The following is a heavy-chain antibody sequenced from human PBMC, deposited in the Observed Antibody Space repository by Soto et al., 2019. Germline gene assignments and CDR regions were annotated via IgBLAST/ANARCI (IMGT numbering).Heavy chain of an antibody. Sequence: QVQLVESGGGVVQPGRSLRLSCAASGFTFSSYAMHWVRQAPGKGLEWVAVISYDGSNKYYADSVKGRFTISRDNSKNTLYLQMNSLRAEDTAVYYCARGERWLQVIWGQGTMVTVSS. CDR3: ARGERWLQVI. CDR1: GFTFSSYA. CDR2: ISYDGSNK. J-gene: IGHJ3*02. V-gene: IGHV3-30-3*01. D-gene: IGHD3-16*01.